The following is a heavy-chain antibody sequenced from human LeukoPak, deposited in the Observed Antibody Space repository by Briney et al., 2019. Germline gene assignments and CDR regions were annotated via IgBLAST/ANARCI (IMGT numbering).Heavy chain of an antibody. CDR1: GFTFSSYS. CDR3: GRFIAAPYYFDY. CDR2: ISSSRSYI. Sequence: GGSLRLSCAASGFTFSSYSMNWVRQAPGKGLEWVSLISSSRSYIYYADSVKGRFTISRDNAKNSLYLQMNSMRAEDTAVYYCGRFIAAPYYFDYWGRGTLVTVSS. V-gene: IGHV3-21*01. J-gene: IGHJ4*02. D-gene: IGHD6-13*01.